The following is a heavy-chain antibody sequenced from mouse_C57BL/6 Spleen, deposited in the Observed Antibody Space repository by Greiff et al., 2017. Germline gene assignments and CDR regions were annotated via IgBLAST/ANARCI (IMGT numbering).Heavy chain of an antibody. D-gene: IGHD2-4*01. CDR2: IDPENGDT. V-gene: IGHV14-4*01. J-gene: IGHJ3*01. CDR1: GFNIKDDY. Sequence: EVQLKESGAELVRPGASVKLSCTASGFNIKDDYMHWVKQRPEQGLEWIGWIDPENGDTEYASKFQGKATITADTSSNTAYLQLSSLTSEDTAVYYCTTGYYDYVAYWGQGTLVTVSA. CDR3: TTGYYDYVAY.